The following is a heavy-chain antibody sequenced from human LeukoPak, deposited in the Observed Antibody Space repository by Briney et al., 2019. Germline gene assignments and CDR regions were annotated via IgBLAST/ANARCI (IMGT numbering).Heavy chain of an antibody. V-gene: IGHV4-39*01. J-gene: IGHJ4*02. Sequence: GSLRLSCAASGFTFNSYSMNWVRQPPGKGLEWIGTIFYSGSTYYNPSLKSRVTISVTSNNQFSLRLSSVTAADTAVYYCARHRFEGYSDYPFGYWGQGTLVSVSS. D-gene: IGHD4-11*01. CDR1: GFTFNSYSMN. CDR2: IFYSGST. CDR3: ARHRFEGYSDYPFGY.